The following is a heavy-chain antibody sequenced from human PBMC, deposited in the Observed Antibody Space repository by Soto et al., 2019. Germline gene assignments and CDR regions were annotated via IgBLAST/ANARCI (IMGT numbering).Heavy chain of an antibody. D-gene: IGHD3-10*01. CDR1: GGSISSSSYY. CDR2: IYYSGST. J-gene: IGHJ5*02. Sequence: SETLSLTCTVSGGSISSSSYYWGWIRQPPGKGLEWIGSIYYSGSTYYNPSLKSRVTISVDTSKNQFSLKLSSVTAADTAVYYCARLPARALSYWFDPWGQGTLVTVSS. V-gene: IGHV4-39*01. CDR3: ARLPARALSYWFDP.